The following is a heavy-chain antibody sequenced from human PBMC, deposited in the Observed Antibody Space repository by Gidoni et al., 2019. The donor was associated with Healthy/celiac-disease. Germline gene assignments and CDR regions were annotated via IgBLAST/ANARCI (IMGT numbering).Heavy chain of an antibody. J-gene: IGHJ4*02. CDR1: GYTFTGYY. D-gene: IGHD2-2*01. CDR3: ARAPSFRSSTSLVDY. Sequence: QVQLVQSGAEVKKPGASVKVSCKASGYTFTGYYMHWVRQAPGQGLEWMGWINPNSGGTNYAQKSQGRVTMTRDTSISTAYMELSRLRSDDTAVYYCARAPSFRSSTSLVDYWGQGTLVTVSS. V-gene: IGHV1-2*02. CDR2: INPNSGGT.